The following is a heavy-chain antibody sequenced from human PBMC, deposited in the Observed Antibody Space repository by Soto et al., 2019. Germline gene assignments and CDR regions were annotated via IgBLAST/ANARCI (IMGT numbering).Heavy chain of an antibody. CDR1: GFTFSSHV. Sequence: EVQLWESGGGLVQPGGSLRLSCAVSGFTFSSHVMSWVRQAPGKGLEWVSAISGTGGTYYADSAKSRCTISRDNSKNALYLQMNMLRDANTAVYYWAKDRGGAYCSGGICYSPDYWGQGTLVIVSS. V-gene: IGHV3-23*01. D-gene: IGHD2-15*01. CDR2: ISGTGGT. J-gene: IGHJ4*02. CDR3: AKDRGGAYCSGGICYSPDY.